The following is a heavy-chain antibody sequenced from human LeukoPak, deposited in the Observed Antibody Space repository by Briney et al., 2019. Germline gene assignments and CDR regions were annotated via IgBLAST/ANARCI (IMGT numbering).Heavy chain of an antibody. J-gene: IGHJ4*02. Sequence: SGTLSLTCTVSGGSISSYYWSWIRQPPGKGLEWIGYIYYSGSTNYNPSLKSRVTISVDTSKNQFSLKLSSVTAADTAVYYCARGIRPWYYFDYWGQGTLVTVSS. D-gene: IGHD2-8*02. V-gene: IGHV4-59*01. CDR3: ARGIRPWYYFDY. CDR1: GGSISSYY. CDR2: IYYSGST.